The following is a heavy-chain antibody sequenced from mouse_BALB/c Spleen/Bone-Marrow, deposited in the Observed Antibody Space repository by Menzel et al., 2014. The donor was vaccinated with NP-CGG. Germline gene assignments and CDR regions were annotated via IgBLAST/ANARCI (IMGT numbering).Heavy chain of an antibody. CDR1: GFSLTSYG. J-gene: IGHJ3*01. CDR2: IWAGGST. Sequence: QVQLQQSGPGLVAPSQSPSITCTVSGFSLTSYGVHWVRQPPGKGLEWLGVIWAGGSTNYNSALMSRLSISKDNSKSQVFLKMNSLQTDDTAMYYCARDYDEWFAYWGQGTLVTVSA. D-gene: IGHD2-12*01. V-gene: IGHV2-9*02. CDR3: ARDYDEWFAY.